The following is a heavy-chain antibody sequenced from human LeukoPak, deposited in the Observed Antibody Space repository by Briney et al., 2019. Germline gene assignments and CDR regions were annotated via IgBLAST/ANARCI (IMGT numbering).Heavy chain of an antibody. J-gene: IGHJ6*02. D-gene: IGHD4-11*01. V-gene: IGHV3-11*06. CDR2: ISSSSSYT. CDR1: GFTFSSYA. CDR3: ARAPHYSNYGPYYYGMDV. Sequence: GGSLRLSCAASGFTFSSYAMTWIRQAPGKGLEWVSYISSSSSYTNYADSVKGRFTISRDNAKNSLYLQMNSLRAEDTAVYYCARAPHYSNYGPYYYGMDVWGQGTTVTVSS.